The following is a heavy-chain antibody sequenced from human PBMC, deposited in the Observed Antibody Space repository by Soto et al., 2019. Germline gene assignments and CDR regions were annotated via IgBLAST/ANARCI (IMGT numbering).Heavy chain of an antibody. D-gene: IGHD1-26*01. J-gene: IGHJ6*02. V-gene: IGHV3-15*01. CDR2: IKSKTDGGTA. CDR3: STDIGIYGLDI. Sequence: EVQLVESGGGFVQPGGSLRLSCVASRFSLTNAWMSWVRQAPGKGPEWVGRIKSKTDGGTAVYAAPVKGRFTISRDDSQNTLYLHMDSLKTEYTALYHCSTDIGIYGLDIWGQGTTVTVSS. CDR1: RFSLTNAW.